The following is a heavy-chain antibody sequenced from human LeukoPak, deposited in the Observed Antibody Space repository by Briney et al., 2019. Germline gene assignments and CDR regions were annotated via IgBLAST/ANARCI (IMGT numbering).Heavy chain of an antibody. Sequence: SQTLSLTCAISGDXVSTNGIAWIWIRQSPSRGLEWLGRTYYRSKWNNDYAVSVKSRITINPDTSKNQFSLQLNSVTPEDTAVYYCARASLQSVYLDCWGQGTLVTVSS. CDR3: ARASLQSVYLDC. CDR1: GDXVSTNGIA. V-gene: IGHV6-1*01. CDR2: TYYRSKWNN. J-gene: IGHJ4*02.